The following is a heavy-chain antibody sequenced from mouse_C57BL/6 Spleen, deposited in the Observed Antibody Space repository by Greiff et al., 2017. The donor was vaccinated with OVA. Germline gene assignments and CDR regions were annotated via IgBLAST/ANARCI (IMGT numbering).Heavy chain of an antibody. J-gene: IGHJ2*01. V-gene: IGHV5-16*01. CDR3: ARDQGDSSGYYFDY. D-gene: IGHD3-2*02. CDR2: INYDGSST. CDR1: GFTFSDYY. Sequence: EVHLVESEGGLVQPGSSMKLSCTASGFTFSDYYMAWVRQVPEKGLEWVANINYDGSSTYYLDSLKSRFIISRDNAKNILYLQMSSLKSEDTATYYCARDQGDSSGYYFDYWGQGTTLTVSS.